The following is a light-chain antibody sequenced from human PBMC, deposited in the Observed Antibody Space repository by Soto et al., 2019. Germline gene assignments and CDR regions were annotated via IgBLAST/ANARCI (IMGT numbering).Light chain of an antibody. V-gene: IGLV2-14*03. CDR3: NSYTTDSTWV. CDR1: NSDVGAYNY. CDR2: DVN. Sequence: QSALTQPVSVSGSPGQSVTVSCSGNNSDVGAYNYVSWFQHHPGKAPKLIIYDVNNRPSGVSNRFSGSKSGTTASLTISGLQADDEGDYYCNSYTTDSTWVFGGGTKLTVL. J-gene: IGLJ3*02.